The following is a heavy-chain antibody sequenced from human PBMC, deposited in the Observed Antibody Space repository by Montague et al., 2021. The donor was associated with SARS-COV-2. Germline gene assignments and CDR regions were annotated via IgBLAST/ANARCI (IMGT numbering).Heavy chain of an antibody. J-gene: IGHJ4*02. Sequence: SETLSLTCTVSGGSLSNYFWSWIRQPPGKGLEWVGYISDSGSTKSNPSLQSRVTISVATARNQFSLKLLSVTAADTAFYYCARVDSSGPGEYWGQGILVSVSS. D-gene: IGHD3-22*01. CDR2: ISDSGST. CDR3: ARVDSSGPGEY. CDR1: GGSLSNYF. V-gene: IGHV4-59*08.